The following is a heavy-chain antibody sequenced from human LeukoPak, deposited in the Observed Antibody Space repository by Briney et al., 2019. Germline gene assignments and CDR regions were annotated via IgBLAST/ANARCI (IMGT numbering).Heavy chain of an antibody. CDR3: ATTTAYCGGDCYSDY. D-gene: IGHD2-21*02. V-gene: IGHV3-53*01. Sequence: GGSLRLSCAASGFTFNSFAMSWVRQAPGKGLEWVLVIYSGGSTYYADSVKGRFTISRDNSKNTLYLQMNSLRAEDTAVYYCATTTAYCGGDCYSDYWGQGTLVTVSS. CDR1: GFTFNSFA. CDR2: IYSGGST. J-gene: IGHJ4*02.